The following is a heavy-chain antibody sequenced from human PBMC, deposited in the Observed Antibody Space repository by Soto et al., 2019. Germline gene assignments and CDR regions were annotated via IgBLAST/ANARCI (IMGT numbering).Heavy chain of an antibody. D-gene: IGHD6-13*01. V-gene: IGHV4-39*01. CDR3: SRHGDASSWYFFDY. CDR1: GGSISSSSYY. CDR2: IYYSGTT. Sequence: SETLSLTCSVSGGSISSSSYYWAWIRQPPGKGPEWIGSIYYSGTTYYNPSLKSRVTIFVDTSKNQFSLYLNSVTAADTAVYYCSRHGDASSWYFFDYWGQGALVTVSS. J-gene: IGHJ4*02.